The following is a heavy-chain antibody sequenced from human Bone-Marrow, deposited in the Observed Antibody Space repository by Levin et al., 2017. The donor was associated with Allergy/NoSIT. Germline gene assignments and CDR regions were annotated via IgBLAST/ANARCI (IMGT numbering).Heavy chain of an antibody. J-gene: IGHJ4*02. V-gene: IGHV3-15*01. CDR2: IKSKNDDGTT. CDR3: TTAVYCSSTSCRHFDY. D-gene: IGHD2-2*01. CDR1: GFTFSNAW. Sequence: LGESLKISCAASGFTFSNAWMSWVRQAPGKGLEWVGRIKSKNDDGTTDYAAPVKGRFIISRDDSKNTLYLQVNSLKTEDTAVYYCTTAVYCSSTSCRHFDYWGQGTLVTVSS.